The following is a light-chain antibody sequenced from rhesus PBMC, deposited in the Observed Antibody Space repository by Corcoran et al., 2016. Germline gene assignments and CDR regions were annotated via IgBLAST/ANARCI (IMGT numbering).Light chain of an antibody. J-gene: IGKJ4*01. CDR2: KAS. V-gene: IGKV1-22*01. CDR3: LQYSSSPLT. CDR1: QSISSW. Sequence: DIQMTQSPSSLSASVGDTVTITCRASQSISSWVDWYQQKPGKAPNLLINKASSLQSGVPSRFSGSGAGTDFTLTISSLPPEDFATYYCLQYSSSPLTFGGGTKVELK.